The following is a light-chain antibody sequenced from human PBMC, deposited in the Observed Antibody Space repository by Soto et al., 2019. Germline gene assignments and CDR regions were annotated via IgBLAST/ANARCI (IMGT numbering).Light chain of an antibody. V-gene: IGKV1-5*01. Sequence: DIQMTQSPSTLSASVGDRVTITCRASQSIRSLLAWYQQKPGKAPKVLIYDTSSLGSGVPSRFSGIGSGTEFTLTISSLQPDDFATYYCQQHQTYSTFGQGTRLEIK. CDR1: QSIRSL. CDR3: QQHQTYST. J-gene: IGKJ5*01. CDR2: DTS.